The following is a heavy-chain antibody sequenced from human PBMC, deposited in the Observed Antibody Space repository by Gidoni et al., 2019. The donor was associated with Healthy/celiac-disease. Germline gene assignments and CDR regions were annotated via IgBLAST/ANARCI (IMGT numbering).Heavy chain of an antibody. CDR1: GFTFSSYA. D-gene: IGHD4-17*01. J-gene: IGHJ6*03. Sequence: EVQLLESGGGLVQPGGSLRLSCAASGFTFSSYAMRWVRQAPGKGLEWVSAISGSGGSTYYADSVKGRFTISRDNSKNTLYLQMNSLRAEDTAVYYCAKDGTVNPPPYYYYMDVWGKGTTVTVSS. CDR3: AKDGTVNPPPYYYYMDV. V-gene: IGHV3-23*01. CDR2: ISGSGGST.